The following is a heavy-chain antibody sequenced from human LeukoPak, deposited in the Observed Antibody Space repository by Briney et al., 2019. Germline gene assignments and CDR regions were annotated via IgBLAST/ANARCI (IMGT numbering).Heavy chain of an antibody. CDR2: IWYDGSNK. CDR1: GFTFSSYG. V-gene: IGHV3-33*06. J-gene: IGHJ6*03. Sequence: GRSLRLSCAASGFTFSSYGMHWVRQAPGKGLEWVAVIWYDGSNKYYADSVKGRFTISRDNSKNTLYLQMNSLRAEDTAVYYCAKGETYYYGSGSAYMDVWGKGTTVTVSS. CDR3: AKGETYYYGSGSAYMDV. D-gene: IGHD3-10*01.